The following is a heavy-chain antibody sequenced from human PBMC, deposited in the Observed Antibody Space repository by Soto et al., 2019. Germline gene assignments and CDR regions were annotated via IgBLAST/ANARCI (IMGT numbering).Heavy chain of an antibody. CDR2: ISYDGSNK. Sequence: GESLKISCAASGFTFSSYAMHWVRQAPGKGLEWVAVISYDGSNKYYADSVKGRFTISRDNSKNTLYLQMNSLRAEDTAVYYCARDQRPLYSSGWYSHWGQGTLVTSPQ. D-gene: IGHD6-19*01. V-gene: IGHV3-30-3*01. CDR1: GFTFSSYA. CDR3: ARDQRPLYSSGWYSH. J-gene: IGHJ4*02.